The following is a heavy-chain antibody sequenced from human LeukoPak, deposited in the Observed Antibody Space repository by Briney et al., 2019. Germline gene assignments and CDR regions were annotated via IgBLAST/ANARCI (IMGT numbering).Heavy chain of an antibody. CDR1: GFTFSSYA. CDR2: ISGSGGST. Sequence: GGSLRLSCAASGFTFSSYAMSWVRQAPGKGLEWVSAISGSGGSTYYADSVKGRSTISRDNSKNTLYLQMNSLRAEDTAVYYCAKNGLRFLEWLSSFDYWGQGTLVTVSS. J-gene: IGHJ4*02. D-gene: IGHD3-3*01. V-gene: IGHV3-23*01. CDR3: AKNGLRFLEWLSSFDY.